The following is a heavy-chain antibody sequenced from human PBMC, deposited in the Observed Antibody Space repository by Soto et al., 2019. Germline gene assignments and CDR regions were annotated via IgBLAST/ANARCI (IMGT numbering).Heavy chain of an antibody. D-gene: IGHD6-19*01. CDR3: AKGPREGSIAVAGIVAFDI. V-gene: IGHV3-30*18. CDR1: GFTFSSYG. CDR2: ISYDGSNK. J-gene: IGHJ3*02. Sequence: GGSLRLSCAASGFTFSSYGMHWVRQAPGKGLEWVAVISYDGSNKYYADSVKGRFTISRDNSKNTLYLQMNSLRAEDTAVYYCAKGPREGSIAVAGIVAFDIWGQGTMVTVSS.